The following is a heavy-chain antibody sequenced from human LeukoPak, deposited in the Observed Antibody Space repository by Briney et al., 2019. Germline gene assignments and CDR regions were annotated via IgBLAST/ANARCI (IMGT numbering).Heavy chain of an antibody. D-gene: IGHD1-1*01. CDR1: GFTFSSSA. CDR2: SGSGSGGST. V-gene: IGHV3-23*01. CDR3: ARVEERTPAPFFDY. Sequence: PGGSLRLSCAASGFTFSSSAMSWVRQAPGKGLEWVSSSGSGSGGSTYYADSVKGRFTISRDNAKNSLYLQMNSLRAEDTAVYYCARVEERTPAPFFDYWGQGTLVTVSS. J-gene: IGHJ4*02.